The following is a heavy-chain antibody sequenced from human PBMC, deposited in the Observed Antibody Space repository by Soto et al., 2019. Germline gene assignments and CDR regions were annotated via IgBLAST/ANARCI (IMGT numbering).Heavy chain of an antibody. CDR2: ISSTSSTI. CDR1: GFTFSSYS. J-gene: IGHJ4*02. CDR3: AKGVAPTFFDF. D-gene: IGHD3-16*01. Sequence: GGSLRLSCAASGFTFSSYSMNWVRQAPGKGLEWVSYISSTSSTIYYADSVKGRFTISRDNAKNSLYLQMNSLRAEDTAVYYCAKGVAPTFFDFWGQGTLVTVAS. V-gene: IGHV3-48*01.